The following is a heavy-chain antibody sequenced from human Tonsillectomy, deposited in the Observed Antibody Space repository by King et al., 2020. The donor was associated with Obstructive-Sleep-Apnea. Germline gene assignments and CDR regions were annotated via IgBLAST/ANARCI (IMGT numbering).Heavy chain of an antibody. D-gene: IGHD2/OR15-2a*01. J-gene: IGHJ4*02. CDR1: GGSISSSSYY. V-gene: IGHV4-39*07. Sequence: QLQESGPGLVKPSETLSLTCTVSGGSISSSSYYWGWLRQPPGKGLEWIGSIYHSGNTYYNPSLKSRVTISVDTSKNQFSLKLSSVTAADTAVYYCARSLSMAIDYWGQGTLVTVSS. CDR3: ARSLSMAIDY. CDR2: IYHSGNT.